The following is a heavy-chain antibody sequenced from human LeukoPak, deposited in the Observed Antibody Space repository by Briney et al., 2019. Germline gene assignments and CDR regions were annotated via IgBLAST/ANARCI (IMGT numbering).Heavy chain of an antibody. CDR1: GGSISSSSYY. CDR3: ARHSADWSGRFDP. CDR2: IYYSGST. J-gene: IGHJ5*02. D-gene: IGHD3-3*01. Sequence: SETLSLTCTVSGGSISSSSYYWGWIRQPPGKGLEWIGSIYYSGSTYYNPSLKSRVTISVDTSKNQFSLKLSSVTAADTAVYYCARHSADWSGRFDPWGQGTLVTVSS. V-gene: IGHV4-39*01.